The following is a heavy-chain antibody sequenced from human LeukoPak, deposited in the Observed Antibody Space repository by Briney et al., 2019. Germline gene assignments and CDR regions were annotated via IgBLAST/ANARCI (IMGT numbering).Heavy chain of an antibody. CDR2: ISGSGGST. D-gene: IGHD2-2*01. CDR1: GFTLSSYA. V-gene: IGHV3-23*01. Sequence: GGSLRLSCAASGFTLSSYAMSWVRQAPGKGLEWVSAISGSGGSTYYADSVKGRFTISRDNSKNTLYLQMNSLRAEDTAVYYCAKDHYCSSTSCYADYWGQGTLVTVSS. CDR3: AKDHYCSSTSCYADY. J-gene: IGHJ4*02.